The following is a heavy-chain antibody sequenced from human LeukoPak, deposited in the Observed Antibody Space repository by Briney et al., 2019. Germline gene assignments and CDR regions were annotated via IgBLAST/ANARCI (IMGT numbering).Heavy chain of an antibody. D-gene: IGHD3-22*01. Sequence: RGSLRLSCAASGFTFSSYSMNWVRQAPGKGLEWVSAISGSGGSTYYADSVKGRFTISRDNSKNTLYLQMNSLRAEDTAVYYCAKDSAADYYDSSGYYYWGQGTLVTVSS. CDR1: GFTFSSYS. CDR2: ISGSGGST. V-gene: IGHV3-23*01. J-gene: IGHJ4*02. CDR3: AKDSAADYYDSSGYYY.